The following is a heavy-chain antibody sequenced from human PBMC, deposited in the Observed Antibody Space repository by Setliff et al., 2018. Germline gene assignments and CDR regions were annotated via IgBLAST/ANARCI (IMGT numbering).Heavy chain of an antibody. D-gene: IGHD2-21*02. CDR3: ASHGGNSLSIYY. V-gene: IGHV1-2*04. Sequence: GASVKVSCKASGYTFTGYYMHWVRQAPGQGLEWMGWINPNSGGTNCAQKFQGWVTMTRDTSISTAYMELSRLRSDDTAVYYCASHGGNSLSIYYWGQGTLVTVSS. CDR1: GYTFTGYY. CDR2: INPNSGGT. J-gene: IGHJ4*02.